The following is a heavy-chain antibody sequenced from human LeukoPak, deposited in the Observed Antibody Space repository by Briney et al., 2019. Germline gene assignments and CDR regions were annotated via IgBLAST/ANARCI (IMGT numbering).Heavy chain of an antibody. Sequence: PSETLSFTCTVSGGSISSSSYYWGWIRQPPGKGLEWIGSIYYSGSTYYNPSLKGRVTISVDTSKNQFSLKLSSVTAADTAVYYCARLQGIAAAGGYWGQGTLVTVSS. CDR2: IYYSGST. CDR3: ARLQGIAAAGGY. D-gene: IGHD6-13*01. J-gene: IGHJ4*02. CDR1: GGSISSSSYY. V-gene: IGHV4-39*01.